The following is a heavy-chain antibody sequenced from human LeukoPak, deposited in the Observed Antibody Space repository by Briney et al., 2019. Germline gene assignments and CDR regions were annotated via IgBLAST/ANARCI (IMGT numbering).Heavy chain of an antibody. V-gene: IGHV1-18*01. CDR2: ISAYNGNT. CDR1: GYTFTSYG. CDR3: ARKDAFDI. J-gene: IGHJ3*02. Sequence: ASVKVSCKASGYTFTSYGISWVRQAPGQGLEWMGWISAYNGNTNYAQKLQGRVTITRNTSISTAYMELSSLRSEDTAVYYCARKDAFDIWGQGTMVTVSS.